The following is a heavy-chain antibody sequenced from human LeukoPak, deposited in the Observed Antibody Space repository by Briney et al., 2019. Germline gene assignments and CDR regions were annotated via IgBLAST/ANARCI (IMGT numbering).Heavy chain of an antibody. J-gene: IGHJ4*02. CDR2: ISTTGTSK. CDR3: VDRERDY. V-gene: IGHV3-64D*09. Sequence: PVRCLCLSCSASGFTLSSFTTCWVPQAPGNGLEYVATISTTGTSKYYADSVKGRFTTSRDNAKSTLYLQMSSLRPEDTAVYYCVDRERDYWGQGTLVTVSS. D-gene: IGHD1-26*01. CDR1: GFTLSSFT.